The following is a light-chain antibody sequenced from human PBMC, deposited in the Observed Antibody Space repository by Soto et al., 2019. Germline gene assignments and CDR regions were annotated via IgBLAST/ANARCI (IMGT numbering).Light chain of an antibody. J-gene: IGLJ2*01. CDR2: EVS. Sequence: QSALTQPASVSGSPGQSITISCTGTSSDVGSYNLVSWYQQHPGKAPKLMVYEVSKWPSGVSDRFSGSKSGNTASLTISGLQAEDEAYYYCCSDVGGGVVFCGGTKLTVL. V-gene: IGLV2-23*02. CDR3: CSDVGGGVV. CDR1: SSDVGSYNL.